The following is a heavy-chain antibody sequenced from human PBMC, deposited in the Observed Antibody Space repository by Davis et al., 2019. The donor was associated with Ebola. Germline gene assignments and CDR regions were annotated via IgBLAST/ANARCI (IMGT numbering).Heavy chain of an antibody. CDR1: GYTFNSHG. D-gene: IGHD6-19*01. CDR3: ARGRNGGWDFDY. CDR2: ISAHNGHT. J-gene: IGHJ4*02. V-gene: IGHV1-18*01. Sequence: ASVKVSCKASGYTFNSHGISWVRQAPGQGLEWMAWISAHNGHTNYAQKFQGRLTLTTDTSTSTVYMELRSLTSDDTAKYYCARGRNGGWDFDYWGQGTRVTVSS.